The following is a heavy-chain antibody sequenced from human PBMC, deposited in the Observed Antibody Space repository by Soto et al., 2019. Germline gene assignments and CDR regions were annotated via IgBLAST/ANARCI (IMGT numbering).Heavy chain of an antibody. J-gene: IGHJ6*02. CDR3: ARLGMATTNYYYGMDV. CDR1: GYSFTSYW. Sequence: GESLKISCKGSGYSFTSYWISWVRQMPGKGLEWMGRIDPSDSYTNYSPSFQGHVTISADKSISTAYLQWSSLKASDTAMYYCARLGMATTNYYYGMDVWGQGTTVTVSS. CDR2: IDPSDSYT. V-gene: IGHV5-10-1*01. D-gene: IGHD5-12*01.